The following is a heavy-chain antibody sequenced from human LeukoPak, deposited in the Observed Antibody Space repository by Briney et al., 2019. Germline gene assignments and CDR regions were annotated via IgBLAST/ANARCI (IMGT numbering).Heavy chain of an antibody. CDR1: GYIFISYW. Sequence: SGESLKISCKGSGYIFISYWIGGVRQMPGKGLEWMGIIFPGDSDARYSPSFQGQVTISADKSISTAYLQWSSLKASDTAMYYCARHPDEDDFWSGYLDYWGQGTLVTVSS. V-gene: IGHV5-51*01. CDR3: ARHPDEDDFWSGYLDY. D-gene: IGHD3-3*01. CDR2: IFPGDSDA. J-gene: IGHJ4*02.